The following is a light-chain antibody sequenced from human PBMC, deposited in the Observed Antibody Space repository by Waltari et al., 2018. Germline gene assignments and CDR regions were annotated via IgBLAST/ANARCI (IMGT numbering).Light chain of an antibody. Sequence: DIQMTQSPSTLSASVGDRVTITCRASQSIRNWLAWYQQKPGKAPKLLIYKASTLESGVPSRFSVSGSGTEFTLTISRLQPDDFATNYGQQYNSYSLLTFGGGTKVEIK. CDR3: QQYNSYSLLT. J-gene: IGKJ4*01. CDR1: QSIRNW. CDR2: KAS. V-gene: IGKV1-5*03.